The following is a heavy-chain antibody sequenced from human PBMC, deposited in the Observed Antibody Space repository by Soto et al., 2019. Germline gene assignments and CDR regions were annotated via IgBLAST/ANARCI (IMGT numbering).Heavy chain of an antibody. J-gene: IGHJ5*02. CDR2: INPSGGST. CDR3: ARAPGIYSSIGDDWFDP. CDR1: GYTFTSYY. V-gene: IGHV1-46*01. D-gene: IGHD6-19*01. Sequence: AASVKVSCKASGYTFTSYYMHWVRQAPGQGLEWMGIINPSGGSTSYAQKFQGRVTMTRDTSTSTVYMELSSLRSEDTAVYYCARAPGIYSSIGDDWFDPWGQGTLVTVSS.